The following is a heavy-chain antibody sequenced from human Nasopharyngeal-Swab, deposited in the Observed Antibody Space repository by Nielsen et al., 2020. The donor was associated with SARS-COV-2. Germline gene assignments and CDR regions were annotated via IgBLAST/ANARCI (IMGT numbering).Heavy chain of an antibody. Sequence: GEALKISCAAAGIFVSGNYMNWVGQAPGRGREGGAGEYAGGSTFYADSVKGRFTISRDNSKNHLYLQMNNLRPEDTAMYYCASPVFGVVSDAFDLWGQGTMVTVSS. CDR3: ASPVFGVVSDAFDL. V-gene: IGHV3-53*01. CDR1: GIFVSGNY. CDR2: EYAGGST. D-gene: IGHD3-3*01. J-gene: IGHJ3*01.